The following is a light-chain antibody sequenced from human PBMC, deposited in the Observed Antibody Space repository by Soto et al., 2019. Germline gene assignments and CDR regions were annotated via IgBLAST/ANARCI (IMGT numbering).Light chain of an antibody. CDR3: QQYGSSPLT. Sequence: EIVLTQSPGTLSLSPGERATLSCRASQSVSSSYLAWYQQKTGQAPRLLIYGASSRATGIPDRFSGSGSGTDFTLTISRLDPEDFAVYYCQQYGSSPLTFGGGTKVENK. V-gene: IGKV3-20*01. J-gene: IGKJ4*01. CDR2: GAS. CDR1: QSVSSSY.